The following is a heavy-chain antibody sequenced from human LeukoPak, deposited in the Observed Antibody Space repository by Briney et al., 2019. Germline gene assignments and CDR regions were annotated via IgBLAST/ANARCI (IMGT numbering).Heavy chain of an antibody. CDR3: ARRRLRGSGSYNYFDY. V-gene: IGHV1-69*13. Sequence: ASVKVSCKASGGTFSSYAISWVRQAPGQGLEWMGGIIPIFGTANYAQKFQGRVTITADESTSTAYMELSSLRSEDTAVYYCARRRLRGSGSYNYFDYWGQGTLVTVSS. CDR1: GGTFSSYA. CDR2: IIPIFGTA. J-gene: IGHJ4*02. D-gene: IGHD3-10*01.